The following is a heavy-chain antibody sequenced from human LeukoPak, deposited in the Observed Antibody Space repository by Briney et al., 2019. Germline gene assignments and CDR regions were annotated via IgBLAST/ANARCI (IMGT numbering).Heavy chain of an antibody. CDR1: GGSFSGYY. Sequence: SETLSLTCAVYGGSFSGYYWSWIRQPPGKGLEWIGEINHSGSTNYNPSLKSRVTISVDTSKNQFSLKLSSVTAADTAVYYCARSAASRAFDIWGQGIMVTVSS. CDR2: INHSGST. D-gene: IGHD6-13*01. V-gene: IGHV4-34*01. CDR3: ARSAASRAFDI. J-gene: IGHJ3*02.